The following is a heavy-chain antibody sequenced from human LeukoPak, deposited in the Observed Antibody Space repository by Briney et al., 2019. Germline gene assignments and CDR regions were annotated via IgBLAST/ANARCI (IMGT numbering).Heavy chain of an antibody. Sequence: GGSLRLSCAASGFTFSSYSMNWVRQAPGKGLEWVSYISSGGTTIYCADSVKGRFTISRDNSKNTLYLQMNSLRAEDTAVYYCAKDRNRYSSSWGDFDYWGQGTLVTVSS. V-gene: IGHV3-48*01. CDR3: AKDRNRYSSSWGDFDY. CDR1: GFTFSSYS. J-gene: IGHJ4*02. CDR2: ISSGGTTI. D-gene: IGHD6-13*01.